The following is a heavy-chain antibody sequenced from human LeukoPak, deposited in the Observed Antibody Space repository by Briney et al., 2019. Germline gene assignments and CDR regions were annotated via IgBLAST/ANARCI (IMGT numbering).Heavy chain of an antibody. D-gene: IGHD2-15*01. Sequence: SGGSLRLSCAASGFTVSQNYMSWVRQAPGRGLEWVSLIYADGATHYADSVKGRFTISRDNYKNTVYLEMNSLRTEDTAVYYCARDNSPKVYCSGGSCYSDYWGQGTLVTVSS. J-gene: IGHJ4*02. CDR1: GFTVSQNY. CDR3: ARDNSPKVYCSGGSCYSDY. V-gene: IGHV3-66*02. CDR2: IYADGAT.